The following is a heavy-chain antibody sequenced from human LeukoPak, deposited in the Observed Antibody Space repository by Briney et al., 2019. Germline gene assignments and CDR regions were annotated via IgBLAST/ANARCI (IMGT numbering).Heavy chain of an antibody. V-gene: IGHV4-4*02. CDR1: GGSISSSNW. D-gene: IGHD3-16*01. CDR3: ARPPPLGGGYFDY. CDR2: IYHSGST. J-gene: IGHJ4*02. Sequence: SETLSLTCAVSGGSISSSNWWSWVRQPPGKGLEWIGEIYHSGSTNYNPSLKSRVTISVDKSKNQFSLKLSSVTAADTAVYYCARPPPLGGGYFDYWGQGTLVTVSS.